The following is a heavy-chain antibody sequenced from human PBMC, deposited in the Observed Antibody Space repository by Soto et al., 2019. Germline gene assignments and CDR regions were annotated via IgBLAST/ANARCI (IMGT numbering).Heavy chain of an antibody. V-gene: IGHV1-69*06. CDR1: GRTFSSCA. CDR3: VLSSRSSGWLVCDY. CDR2: ISPIFGTA. Sequence: GASVKVSCRASGRTFSSCAISWVRQAPRIGPEWMGWISPIFGTANYAQKFQGRVTITADKATSTAYMEVSSLRSEDTAVYYCVLSSRSSGWLVCDYWGQGTLVTVAS. D-gene: IGHD6-19*01. J-gene: IGHJ4*02.